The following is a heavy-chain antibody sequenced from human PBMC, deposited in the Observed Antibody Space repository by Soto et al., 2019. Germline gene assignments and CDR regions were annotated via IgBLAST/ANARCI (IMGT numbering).Heavy chain of an antibody. CDR2: IYYSGST. CDR3: ARRNYSSGYLDY. Sequence: PSETLSLTCTVSGGSISSYYWSWIRQPPGKGLEWIGYIYYSGSTNYNPSLKSRVTISVDTSKNQFSLKLSSVTAADTAVYYCARRNYSSGYLDYWGQGTLATVSS. V-gene: IGHV4-59*08. D-gene: IGHD6-19*01. J-gene: IGHJ4*02. CDR1: GGSISSYY.